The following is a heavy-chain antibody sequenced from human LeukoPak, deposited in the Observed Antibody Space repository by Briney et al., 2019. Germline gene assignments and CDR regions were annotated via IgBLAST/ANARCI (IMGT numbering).Heavy chain of an antibody. D-gene: IGHD3-3*01. V-gene: IGHV4-4*02. CDR1: GGSLSSSNW. Sequence: SGTLSLTCAVSGGSLSSSNWWSWVRQPPGKGLEWIGEIYHSGSTNYNPSIKSRVTISVDKSKNQFSLKLCSVTAADTAVYYCARRFLEWLPDYWGQGTLVTVSS. CDR2: IYHSGST. CDR3: ARRFLEWLPDY. J-gene: IGHJ4*02.